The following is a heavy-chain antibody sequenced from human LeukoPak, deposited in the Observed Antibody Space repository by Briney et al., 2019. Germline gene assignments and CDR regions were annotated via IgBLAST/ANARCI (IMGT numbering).Heavy chain of an antibody. CDR1: GYTFTSYD. V-gene: IGHV1-8*03. D-gene: IGHD5-24*01. Sequence: ASVKVSCKASGYTFTSYDINWVRQATGQGLEWMGWTNPNSGNTGYAQKFQGRVTITRNTSISTAYMELSSLRSEDTAVYYCARGRRWLQLLFDYWGQGTLVTVSS. CDR2: TNPNSGNT. CDR3: ARGRRWLQLLFDY. J-gene: IGHJ4*02.